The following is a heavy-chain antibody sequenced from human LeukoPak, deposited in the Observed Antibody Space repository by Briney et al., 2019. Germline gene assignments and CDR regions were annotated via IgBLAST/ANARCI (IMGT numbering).Heavy chain of an antibody. CDR1: GGSISSYY. J-gene: IGHJ3*02. CDR2: IYYSGST. Sequence: SETLSLTCTVSGGSISSYYWSWIRQPPGKGLEWIGYIYYSGSTNYNPSLKSRVTISVDTSKNQFSLKLSSVTAADTAVYYCARFKRYYDFWSGYPPNNDAFDIWGQGTMVTVSS. CDR3: ARFKRYYDFWSGYPPNNDAFDI. V-gene: IGHV4-59*12. D-gene: IGHD3-3*01.